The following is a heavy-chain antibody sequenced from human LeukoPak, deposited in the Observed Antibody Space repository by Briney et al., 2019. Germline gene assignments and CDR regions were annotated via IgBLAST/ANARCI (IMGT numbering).Heavy chain of an antibody. J-gene: IGHJ6*02. CDR1: AGSISSYY. CDR3: ARSNFLSGYDDPSRYYYGMDV. D-gene: IGHD5-12*01. V-gene: IGHV4-59*12. Sequence: PSETLSLTCTISAGSISSYYWSWIRQPPGKGLEWIGYISYIGTTNDNPSLKSRVTISLDTSKNQFSLKLSSVTAADTAVYYCARSNFLSGYDDPSRYYYGMDVWGQGTTVTVSS. CDR2: ISYIGTT.